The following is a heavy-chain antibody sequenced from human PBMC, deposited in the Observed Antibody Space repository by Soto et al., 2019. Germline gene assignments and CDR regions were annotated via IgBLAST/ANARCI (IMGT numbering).Heavy chain of an antibody. V-gene: IGHV4-39*01. Sequence: QLQLQESGPGLVKPSETLSLTCTVSGGSISSSGYYWGWVRQPPGKGLEWIGIIYYRGSTYYNPSLKSRVTISVDTSKNQFSLKLSSVTAADTAVYFCASLGYSSSWSDYWGQGTLVTVSS. CDR2: IYYRGST. D-gene: IGHD6-13*01. CDR1: GGSISSSGYY. J-gene: IGHJ4*02. CDR3: ASLGYSSSWSDY.